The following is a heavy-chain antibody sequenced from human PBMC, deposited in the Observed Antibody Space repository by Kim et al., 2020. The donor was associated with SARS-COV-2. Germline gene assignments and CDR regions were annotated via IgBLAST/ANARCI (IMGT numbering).Heavy chain of an antibody. Sequence: TFYAEPVKGRFTISRDNSKNKLYLQMNGLRAEDTAFYYCAKVNYNYGHSNYWGQGTLVTVSS. CDR2: T. J-gene: IGHJ4*02. CDR3: AKVNYNYGHSNY. V-gene: IGHV3-23*01. D-gene: IGHD3-3*01.